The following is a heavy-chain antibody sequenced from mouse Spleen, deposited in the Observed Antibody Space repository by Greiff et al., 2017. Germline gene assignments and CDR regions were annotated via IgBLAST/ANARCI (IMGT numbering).Heavy chain of an antibody. J-gene: IGHJ1*01. CDR2: INPSTGGT. Sequence: DVKLQESGPELVKPGASVKISCKASGYSFTGYYMNWVKQSPEKSLEWIGEINPSTGGTTYNQKFKAKATLTVDKSSSTAYMQLKSLTSEDSAVYYCARRGYRYEDWYFDVWGAGTTVTVSS. D-gene: IGHD2-14*01. CDR3: ARRGYRYEDWYFDV. V-gene: IGHV1-42*01. CDR1: GYSFTGYY.